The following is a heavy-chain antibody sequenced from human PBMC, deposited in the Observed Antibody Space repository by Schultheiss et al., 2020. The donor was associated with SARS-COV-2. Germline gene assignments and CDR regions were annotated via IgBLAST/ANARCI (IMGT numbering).Heavy chain of an antibody. CDR2: IKQDGET. V-gene: IGHV3-7*03. J-gene: IGHJ3*02. D-gene: IGHD2-2*02. CDR1: GFNFSPYW. CDR3: ARDNTFDI. Sequence: GGSLRLSCATSGFNFSPYWMNWVRQAPGKGLEWVANIKQDGETSYVDSVKGRFTISRDNSKNTLYLQMNSLRAEDTAVYYCARDNTFDIWGQGTMVTVSS.